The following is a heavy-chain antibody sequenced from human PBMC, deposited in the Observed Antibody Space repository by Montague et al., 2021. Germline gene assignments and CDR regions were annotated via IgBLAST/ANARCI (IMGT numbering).Heavy chain of an antibody. CDR3: ANRGTVDRGGSRPQYFDY. Sequence: SLRFSCAVSTSTFRTYVMSWVRQAPGTGLEWLSSIGGSGDNTHYADSVKGRFTISGDISRKTLYLQMDSLTAEDTAVYFCANRGTVDRGGSRPQYFDYWGQGTLVTVSS. V-gene: IGHV3-23*01. D-gene: IGHD3-10*01. CDR1: TSTFRTYV. J-gene: IGHJ4*02. CDR2: IGGSGDNT.